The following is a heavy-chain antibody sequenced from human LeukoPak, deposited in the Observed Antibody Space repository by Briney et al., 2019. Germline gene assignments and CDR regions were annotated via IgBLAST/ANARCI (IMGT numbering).Heavy chain of an antibody. J-gene: IGHJ4*02. CDR1: GFAFSDDS. V-gene: IGHV3-21*01. Sequence: GGSLRLSCVASGFAFSDDSMNWVRQPPGKGREWVSSISSTSKYIYYADSVKGRFTISRDNAKNSLYLQMNNLRVDDSAVYYCAREYTAMAYDYWGQGNLVTVSS. CDR3: AREYTAMAYDY. CDR2: ISSTSKYI. D-gene: IGHD5-18*01.